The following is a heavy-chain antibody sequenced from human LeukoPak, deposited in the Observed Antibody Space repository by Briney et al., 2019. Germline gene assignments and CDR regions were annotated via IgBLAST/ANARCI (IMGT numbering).Heavy chain of an antibody. D-gene: IGHD3-3*01. CDR1: GFSFSNYW. J-gene: IGHJ4*02. CDR2: IKQDGSDK. V-gene: IGHV3-7*03. CDR3: AKEYYDFWSGYPHDY. Sequence: GGSLRLSCAASGFSFSNYWMSWVRQAPGKGLEWVANIKQDGSDKYYVDSVRGRFTVSRDNAKNSLYLQMNSLRADDTAVYYCAKEYYDFWSGYPHDYWGQGTLVTVSS.